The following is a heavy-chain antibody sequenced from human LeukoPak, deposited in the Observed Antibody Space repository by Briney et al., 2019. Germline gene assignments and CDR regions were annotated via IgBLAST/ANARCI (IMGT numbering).Heavy chain of an antibody. J-gene: IGHJ6*02. CDR1: RDSVSSISVA. CDR2: TYYRSKWYN. Sequence: SQTLSLTCALSRDSVSSISVAWNWIRQSPSRGLEWLGRTYYRSKWYNEYAVSVKGRININPDPSKNQFSLQLNSLTPEDTAVYYCALARSEYHYGMDVWGQGATVTVSS. V-gene: IGHV6-1*01. CDR3: ALARSEYHYGMDV.